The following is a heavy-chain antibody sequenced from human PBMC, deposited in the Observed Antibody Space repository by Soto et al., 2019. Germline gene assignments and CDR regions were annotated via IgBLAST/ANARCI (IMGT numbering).Heavy chain of an antibody. D-gene: IGHD4-4*01. Sequence: QVQLVQSGAEVKKPGASVKVSCKASGYTFTSYAMHWVRQAPGQRLEWMGWINAGNGNTKYSQKFQGRVTITRDTSASTAYMELSSLRSEDTAVYYCARTPLYYSNYDGNWFDPWGQGTLVTVSS. CDR2: INAGNGNT. V-gene: IGHV1-3*01. J-gene: IGHJ5*02. CDR3: ARTPLYYSNYDGNWFDP. CDR1: GYTFTSYA.